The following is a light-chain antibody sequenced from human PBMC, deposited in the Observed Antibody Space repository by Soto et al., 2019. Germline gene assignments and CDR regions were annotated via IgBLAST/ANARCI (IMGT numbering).Light chain of an antibody. Sequence: DIQMTQSPSTLSASVGDRVTITCRASQSISSWLAWYQQKPGKAPKLLIYDASSLESGVPSRCSGSGSGTEFTLTVSSLQHDDFATYYCQLYNSYSYTFGQGTKLEIK. CDR3: QLYNSYSYT. V-gene: IGKV1-5*01. CDR1: QSISSW. J-gene: IGKJ2*01. CDR2: DAS.